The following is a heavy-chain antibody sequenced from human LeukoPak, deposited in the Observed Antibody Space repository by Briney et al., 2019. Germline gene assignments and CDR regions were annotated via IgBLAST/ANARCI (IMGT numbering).Heavy chain of an antibody. V-gene: IGHV1-2*02. CDR1: GYTFTGYY. CDR3: ARDYYYDSSGYYPSYYYYYGMDV. J-gene: IGHJ6*02. CDR2: INPNSGGT. Sequence: ASVKVSCKASGYTFTGYYMHWVRQAPGQGLEWTGWINPNSGGTNYAQKFQGRVTMTRDTSISTAYMELSRLRSDDTAVYYCARDYYYDSSGYYPSYYYYYGMDVWGQGTTVTVSS. D-gene: IGHD3-22*01.